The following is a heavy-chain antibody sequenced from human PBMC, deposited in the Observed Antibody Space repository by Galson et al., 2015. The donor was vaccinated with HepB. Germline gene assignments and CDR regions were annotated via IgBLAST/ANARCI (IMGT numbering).Heavy chain of an antibody. CDR1: GYTFTNYW. V-gene: IGHV5-51*01. CDR3: AKQLRRDFSTDYFYWYFDL. J-gene: IGHJ2*01. Sequence: QSGAEVKKPGESLKISCKASGYTFTNYWIGWVRQMPGKGLEWMGLIYPGDSDTRYSPSFQGQVTISADRSISTAYLQWSSLKASDTAMYYCAKQLRRDFSTDYFYWYFDLWGRGTLVTVSS. CDR2: IYPGDSDT. D-gene: IGHD3/OR15-3a*01.